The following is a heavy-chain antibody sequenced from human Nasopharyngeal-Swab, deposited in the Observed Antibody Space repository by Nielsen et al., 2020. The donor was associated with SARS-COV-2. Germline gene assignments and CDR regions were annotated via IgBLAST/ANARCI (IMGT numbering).Heavy chain of an antibody. CDR1: GFTFSSYS. CDR3: ARDAAYCGGDCYLDY. Sequence: GESLKISCAASGFTFSSYSMNWVRQAPGKGLEWVANIKQDGSEKYYVDSVKGRFTISRDNAKNSLYLQMNSLRAEDTAVYYCARDAAYCGGDCYLDYWGQGTLVTVSS. V-gene: IGHV3-7*04. CDR2: IKQDGSEK. D-gene: IGHD2-21*02. J-gene: IGHJ4*02.